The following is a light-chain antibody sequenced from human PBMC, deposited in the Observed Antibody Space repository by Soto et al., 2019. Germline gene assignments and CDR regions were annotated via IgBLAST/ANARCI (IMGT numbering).Light chain of an antibody. J-gene: IGKJ2*01. V-gene: IGKV3-11*01. CDR1: QSASGY. CDR2: DAS. Sequence: EIVLTQSPATLSLSPGERATLSCRASQSASGYLAWYQQKPGQAPRLLIYDASSRATGIPARFSGSGSGTDFTLTISSLEPEDFVVYYCQQRSNWPSMYTFGQGTKLEIK. CDR3: QQRSNWPSMYT.